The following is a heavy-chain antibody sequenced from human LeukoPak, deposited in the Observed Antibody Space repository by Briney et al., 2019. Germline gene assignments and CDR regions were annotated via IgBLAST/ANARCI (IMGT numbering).Heavy chain of an antibody. CDR3: ARVKYGSGSYYNYRNNWFDP. Sequence: SQTLSLTCAISGDSVSSNSAAWNWLRQAPSRGLEWLGRTYYRSKWYNDYAVSVKSRIAINPDTSKNQFSLKLSSVTAADTAVYYCARVKYGSGSYYNYRNNWFDPWGQGTLVTVSS. V-gene: IGHV6-1*01. J-gene: IGHJ5*02. CDR1: GDSVSSNSAA. CDR2: TYYRSKWYN. D-gene: IGHD3-10*01.